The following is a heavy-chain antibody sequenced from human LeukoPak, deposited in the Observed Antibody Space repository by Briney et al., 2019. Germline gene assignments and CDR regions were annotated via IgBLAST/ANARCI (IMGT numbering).Heavy chain of an antibody. V-gene: IGHV3-23*01. D-gene: IGHD3-22*01. Sequence: GGSLRLSCAASGFTFSSYAMSWVRQAPGKGLEWVSGISGSGGRTYCADSVKGRFTISRDNSKNTLYLQMNSLRAEDTAIYYCAKGRDYYDSPPGDYWGQGTLVTVSS. CDR2: ISGSGGRT. CDR1: GFTFSSYA. CDR3: AKGRDYYDSPPGDY. J-gene: IGHJ4*02.